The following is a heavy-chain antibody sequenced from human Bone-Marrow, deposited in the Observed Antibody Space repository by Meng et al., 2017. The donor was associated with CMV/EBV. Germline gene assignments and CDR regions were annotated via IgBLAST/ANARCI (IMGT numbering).Heavy chain of an antibody. V-gene: IGHV3-23*01. D-gene: IGHD1-7*01. CDR2: ISGSGGST. CDR1: GFTFSSYA. CDR3: ATYNWNYASHY. J-gene: IGHJ4*02. Sequence: GESLKISCAASGFTFSSYAMSWVRQAPGKGLEWVSAISGSGGSTYYADSVKGRFTISRDNSKNTMYLQMNSLRAEDTAVYYCATYNWNYASHYWGQGTLVTVSS.